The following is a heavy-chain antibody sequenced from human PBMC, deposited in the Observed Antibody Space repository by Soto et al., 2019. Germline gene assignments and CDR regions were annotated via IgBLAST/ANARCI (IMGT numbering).Heavy chain of an antibody. CDR1: GFPFSSYE. CDR3: ARDDDSSYRSRAFDN. D-gene: IGHD3-22*01. CDR2: ISSNGATT. Sequence: QSGGSLRLSCAASGFPFSSYEMSWVRQAPGKGLEWVSYISSNGATTYYADSVKGRFTISRDNAKNSLYLQMNGLRAEDTAVYYCARDDDSSYRSRAFDNWGQGTMVTVSS. V-gene: IGHV3-48*03. J-gene: IGHJ3*02.